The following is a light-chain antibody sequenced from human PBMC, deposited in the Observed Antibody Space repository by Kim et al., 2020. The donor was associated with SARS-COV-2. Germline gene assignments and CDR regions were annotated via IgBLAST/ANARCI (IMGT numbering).Light chain of an antibody. V-gene: IGKV3-20*01. CDR3: QQYGTSPST. CDR1: QSVSSSY. CDR2: GAF. J-gene: IGKJ2*02. Sequence: LSPGERATRSCRASQSVSSSYLAWYQHKRGQAPRLLIYGAFSRATGTPDRFSGSGSGTDFTLTISRLEPEDFALYYCQQYGTSPSTFGQGTKLEI.